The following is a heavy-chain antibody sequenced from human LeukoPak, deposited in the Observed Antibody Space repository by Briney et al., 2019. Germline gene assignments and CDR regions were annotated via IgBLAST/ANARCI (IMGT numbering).Heavy chain of an antibody. CDR3: ARGRGYFDY. CDR1: GFTFSSYA. Sequence: GRSLRLFCAASGFTFSSYAMHWVRQAPGKGLEWVAVISYDGSNKYYADSVKGRFTISRDNSKNTLYLQMNSLRAEDTAVYYCARGRGYFDYWGQGTLVTVSS. CDR2: ISYDGSNK. D-gene: IGHD3-22*01. V-gene: IGHV3-30-3*01. J-gene: IGHJ4*02.